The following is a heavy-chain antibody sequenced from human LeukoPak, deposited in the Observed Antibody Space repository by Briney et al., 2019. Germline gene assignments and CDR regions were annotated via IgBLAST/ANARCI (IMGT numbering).Heavy chain of an antibody. CDR3: ARERGPSHITMVRGVIPHFGY. V-gene: IGHV3-66*01. J-gene: IGHJ4*02. CDR2: IYSGGST. D-gene: IGHD3-10*01. CDR1: GFTFSDYY. Sequence: GGSLRLSCAVSGFTFSDYYMSWIRQAPGKGLEWVSVIYSGGSTYYADSVKGRFTISRDNSKNTLYLQMNSLRAEDTAVYYCARERGPSHITMVRGVIPHFGYWGQGTLVTVSS.